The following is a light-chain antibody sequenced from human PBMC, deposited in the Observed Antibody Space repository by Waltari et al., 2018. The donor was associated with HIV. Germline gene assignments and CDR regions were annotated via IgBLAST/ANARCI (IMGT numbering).Light chain of an antibody. V-gene: IGLV2-8*01. Sequence: QSALTQPPSASGSPGQSVTISCTGASSDVGAFKYVSWYQQHPGTAPKLLIDDVTKRPSGVPDRFSGSKSGNTASLTVSGLQAEDEAHYYCSSYAGSSMSYAFGTGTKVTVL. CDR2: DVT. CDR1: SSDVGAFKY. CDR3: SSYAGSSMSYA. J-gene: IGLJ1*01.